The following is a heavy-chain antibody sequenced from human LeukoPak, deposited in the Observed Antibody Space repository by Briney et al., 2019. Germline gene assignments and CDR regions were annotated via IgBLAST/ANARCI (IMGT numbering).Heavy chain of an antibody. CDR1: GFSFSRYW. CDR2: IKPDGSEI. J-gene: IGHJ4*02. CDR3: ARVSYGDYVYDY. D-gene: IGHD4-17*01. Sequence: GGSLRLSCEASGFSFSRYWMSWVRQAPVRGLEWVANIKPDGSEIYYVDSVKGRFTISRDNAKNSLYLQMNSLRAEDTAVYYCARVSYGDYVYDYWGQGTLVTVSS. V-gene: IGHV3-7*01.